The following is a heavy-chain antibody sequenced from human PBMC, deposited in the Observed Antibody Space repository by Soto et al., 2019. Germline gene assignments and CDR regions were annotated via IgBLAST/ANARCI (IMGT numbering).Heavy chain of an antibody. CDR2: IYYIGIX. Sequence: PSETLSLTCTVSCGSISSISYHWGWIRQPPGKCLEWIGTIYYIGIXXYNPSLRXXVTISVDTSNXQFSLXLISVISADKAVYFCARRSGNFDSWRQGTLVTVPS. V-gene: IGHV4-39*01. J-gene: IGHJ4*02. D-gene: IGHD6-13*01. CDR3: ARRSGNFDS. CDR1: CGSISSISYH.